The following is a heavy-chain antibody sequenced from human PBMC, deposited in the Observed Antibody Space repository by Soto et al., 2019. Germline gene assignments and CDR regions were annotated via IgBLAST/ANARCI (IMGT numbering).Heavy chain of an antibody. V-gene: IGHV3-30*18. CDR1: GVTFSSHG. CDR2: ISSDGSKE. D-gene: IGHD2-15*01. J-gene: IGHJ4*02. Sequence: QVQLVESGGGVVQPGRSLRLSCAASGVTFSSHGMHWARQAPGKGLEWVALISSDGSKEYYADSVKGRFTISRDNSKNTLYLQMNSLRAEDTAMYYCVKDDPVVAYWVQGTLVTVSS. CDR3: VKDDPVVAY.